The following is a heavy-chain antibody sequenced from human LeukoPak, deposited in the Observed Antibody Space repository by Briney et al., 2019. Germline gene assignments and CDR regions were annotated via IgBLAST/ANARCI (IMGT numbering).Heavy chain of an antibody. V-gene: IGHV3-74*01. CDR2: INSDGINT. D-gene: IGHD3-22*01. J-gene: IGHJ5*02. CDR1: GFTFSNYW. Sequence: GGSLRLSCTASGFTFSNYWMHWVRQAPGKGLVWVSRINSDGINTSYADSVKGRFTISRDNAKNTLNLQMNSLRAEDTAVYYCARDLGQYYDTSDNWFDPWGQGTLVTVSS. CDR3: ARDLGQYYDTSDNWFDP.